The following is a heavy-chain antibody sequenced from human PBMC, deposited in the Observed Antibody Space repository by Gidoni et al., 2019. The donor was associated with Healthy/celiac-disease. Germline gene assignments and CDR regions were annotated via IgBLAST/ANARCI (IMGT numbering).Heavy chain of an antibody. CDR2: ISGSGGST. J-gene: IGHJ6*04. Sequence: EVQLLESGGGLVQPGESLRLHCAASGITFSSYASGWVRQDPGKGLEWVSAISGSGGSTYSAYSVNGRFTISRDNSKNTLYLQMNSLRAEDTAVYYCAKPLEESRLATDVWGKGTTVTVSS. CDR3: AKPLEESRLATDV. V-gene: IGHV3-23*01. D-gene: IGHD1-1*01. CDR1: GITFSSYA.